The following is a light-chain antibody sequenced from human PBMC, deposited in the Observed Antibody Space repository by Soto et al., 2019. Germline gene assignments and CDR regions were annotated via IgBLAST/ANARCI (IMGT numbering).Light chain of an antibody. Sequence: GLPQSPTTLSLSPGEGAPLSCRARQSITNYLAWYQQKPGQAPRLLIYDVSNRATGIPARFSGSGSGTDFTLTIGSLEPEDFAVYYCQQRSNWPQITFGQGTRLEIK. V-gene: IGKV3-11*01. CDR2: DVS. J-gene: IGKJ5*01. CDR3: QQRSNWPQIT. CDR1: QSITNY.